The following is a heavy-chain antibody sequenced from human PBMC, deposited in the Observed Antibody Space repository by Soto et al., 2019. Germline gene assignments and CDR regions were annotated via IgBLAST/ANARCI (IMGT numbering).Heavy chain of an antibody. V-gene: IGHV3-21*02. CDR3: ARDPSTTFFGVVPFMDV. Sequence: EVRLVESGGGLVKPGGSLRLSCVGSGFVFSSYSMNWVRQAPGKGLEWVSSITSVGTYVYYSDSVEGRFTISRDNAKQSVYLEMSGLRAEDTAIYYCARDPSTTFFGVVPFMDVWGQGTTVTVS. CDR2: ITSVGTYV. J-gene: IGHJ6*02. D-gene: IGHD3-3*01. CDR1: GFVFSSYS.